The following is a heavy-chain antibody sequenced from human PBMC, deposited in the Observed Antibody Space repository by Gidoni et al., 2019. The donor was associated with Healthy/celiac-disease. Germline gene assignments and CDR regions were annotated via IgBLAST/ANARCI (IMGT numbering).Heavy chain of an antibody. Sequence: QVQLQQWGAGLLKPSETLSLTCAVYGGSFSGYYWSWIRQPPGKGLEWIGEINHSGSTTYNPSLKSRVTISVDTSKNQFSLKLSSVTAADTAVYYCARGLGGGRPHYSSGWGAPYYYYYGMDVWGQGTTVTVSS. D-gene: IGHD6-19*01. CDR2: INHSGST. J-gene: IGHJ6*02. CDR3: ARGLGGGRPHYSSGWGAPYYYYYGMDV. CDR1: GGSFSGYY. V-gene: IGHV4-34*01.